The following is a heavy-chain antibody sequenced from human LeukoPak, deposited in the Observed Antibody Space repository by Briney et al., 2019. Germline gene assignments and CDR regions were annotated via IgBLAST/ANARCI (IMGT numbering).Heavy chain of an antibody. CDR1: GFSFYVYA. Sequence: GGSLRLSCAAPGFSFYVYAIHWVRHAPGKGLEWVTLISGYSANTFYADYVKGRFTISRDNSKNSLYLQMSSLRSEDTALYYCARESDSSGWYDSWGQGTLVTVSS. CDR3: ARESDSSGWYDS. V-gene: IGHV3-43*02. CDR2: ISGYSANT. J-gene: IGHJ5*01. D-gene: IGHD3-22*01.